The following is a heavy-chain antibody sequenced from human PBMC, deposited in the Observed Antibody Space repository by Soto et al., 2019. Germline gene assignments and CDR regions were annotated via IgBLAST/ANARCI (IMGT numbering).Heavy chain of an antibody. V-gene: IGHV3-48*03. D-gene: IGHD3-10*02. CDR2: ISSSGSTI. CDR3: AGYYVTDAFDI. CDR1: GFTFSSYE. J-gene: IGHJ3*02. Sequence: GGSLRLSCAASGFTFSSYEMNWVRQAPGKGLEWVSYISSSGSTIYYADSVKGRFTISRDNAKNSLYLQMNSLRAEDTAVYYCAGYYVTDAFDIWGQGTMVTVSS.